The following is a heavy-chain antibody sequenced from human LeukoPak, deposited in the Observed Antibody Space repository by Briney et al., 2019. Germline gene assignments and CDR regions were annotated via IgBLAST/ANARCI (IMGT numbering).Heavy chain of an antibody. Sequence: GGSLRLSCAASGFTFSSYAMHWVRQAPGKGLEWVAVISYDGSNKYYADSVKGRFTISRDNSKNTLYLQMNSLRAEDTAVYYCAKDHGDSSSSPYDYWGQGTLVTVSS. V-gene: IGHV3-30-3*01. D-gene: IGHD6-6*01. J-gene: IGHJ4*02. CDR1: GFTFSSYA. CDR3: AKDHGDSSSSPYDY. CDR2: ISYDGSNK.